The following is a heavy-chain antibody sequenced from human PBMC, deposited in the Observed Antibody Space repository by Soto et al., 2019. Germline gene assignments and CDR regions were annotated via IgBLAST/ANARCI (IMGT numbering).Heavy chain of an antibody. D-gene: IGHD2-15*01. V-gene: IGHV1-18*01. CDR3: ARGSYCSGGSCHPLFDY. Sequence: ASVKVSCKASGYTFTSYGISWVRQAPGQGLEWMGWISAYNGNTNYAQKLQGRVTMTTDTSTSTAYMELRSLRSDDTAVYYCARGSYCSGGSCHPLFDYWGQGTLVTLSS. CDR1: GYTFTSYG. J-gene: IGHJ4*02. CDR2: ISAYNGNT.